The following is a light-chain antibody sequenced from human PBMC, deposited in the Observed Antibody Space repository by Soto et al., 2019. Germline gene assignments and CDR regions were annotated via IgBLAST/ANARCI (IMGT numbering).Light chain of an antibody. CDR1: SSDVGGYNY. J-gene: IGLJ1*01. Sequence: LTQPPSSSGSPGQSVAISFTGTSSDVGGYNYVSCYQQHPGKAPKLMIYEVNKRPSGVPDRFSGSKSGNTASLTVSGLQAEDEADYYCSSYAGSSNVFGTGTKVTVL. CDR2: EVN. V-gene: IGLV2-8*01. CDR3: SSYAGSSNV.